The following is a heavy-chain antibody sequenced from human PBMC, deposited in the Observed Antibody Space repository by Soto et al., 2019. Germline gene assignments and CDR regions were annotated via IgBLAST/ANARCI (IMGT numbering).Heavy chain of an antibody. CDR1: GYTFTSYG. CDR3: ATWDTAMVTYEY. CDR2: ISAYNGST. Sequence: ASVKVSCKASGYTFTSYGISWVRQAPGQGLEWMGWISAYNGSTNYAQKFQGRVTITADESTSTAYMQLSSLRSEHTAVYYSATWDTAMVTYEYLGQGTLVTVLL. D-gene: IGHD5-18*01. V-gene: IGHV1-18*04. J-gene: IGHJ4*02.